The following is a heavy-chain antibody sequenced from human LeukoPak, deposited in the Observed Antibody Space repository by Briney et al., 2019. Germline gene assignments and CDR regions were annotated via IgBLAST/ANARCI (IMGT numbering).Heavy chain of an antibody. CDR1: GFTLSTYA. CDR3: AKDDYDSSGLFDY. D-gene: IGHD3-22*01. Sequence: GGSLRLSCAASGFTLSTYAMSWVRQTPGKGLEWVAATSSSDAGTYHADSVRGRFTISRDNSKNSLYLQMNSLRAEDTALYYCAKDDYDSSGLFDYWGQGTLVTVSS. V-gene: IGHV3-23*01. CDR2: TSSSDAGT. J-gene: IGHJ4*02.